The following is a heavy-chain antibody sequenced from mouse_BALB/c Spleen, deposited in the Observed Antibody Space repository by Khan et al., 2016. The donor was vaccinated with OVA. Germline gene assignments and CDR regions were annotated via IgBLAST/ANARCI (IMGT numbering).Heavy chain of an antibody. CDR2: ISTFYGDA. J-gene: IGHJ3*01. D-gene: IGHD1-3*01. CDR3: ARGSGNSRFAY. CDR1: GYTFTDFA. V-gene: IGHV1S137*01. Sequence: QVQLKQSGAELVRPGVSVKISCKGSGYTFTDFAMHWVKQSHAKGLEWIGVISTFYGDATYNQMFKDKATMTVDKSSSTAYMELVRLTSEDSASYYCARGSGNSRFAYWGQGTLVTVSA.